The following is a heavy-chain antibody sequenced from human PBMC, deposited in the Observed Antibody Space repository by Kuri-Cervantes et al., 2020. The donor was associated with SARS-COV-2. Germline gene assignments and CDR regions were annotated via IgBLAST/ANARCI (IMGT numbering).Heavy chain of an antibody. Sequence: SVKVSCKASGGTFSSYAISWVRQAPGQGLEWMGGIIPIFGTANYAQKFQGRATITADESTSTAYMELSSLRSEDTAVYYCARDEGLGVRGVKGADWGQGTLVTVSS. V-gene: IGHV1-69*13. CDR2: IIPIFGTA. CDR3: ARDEGLGVRGVKGAD. J-gene: IGHJ4*02. CDR1: GGTFSSYA. D-gene: IGHD3-10*01.